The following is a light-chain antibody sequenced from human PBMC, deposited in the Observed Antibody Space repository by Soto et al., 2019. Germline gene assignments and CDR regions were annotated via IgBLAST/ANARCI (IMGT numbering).Light chain of an antibody. CDR2: GAS. CDR1: QSVSSN. V-gene: IGKV3-15*01. Sequence: EIVMTQFPATLSVSPGERATLSCRASQSVSSNLAWYQQKPGQAPRLLIYGASTRVTGIPARFSGSGSGTEFTLTVSSMQSEDFAVYYCQQYNNWPPITFGQGTRLEIK. CDR3: QQYNNWPPIT. J-gene: IGKJ5*01.